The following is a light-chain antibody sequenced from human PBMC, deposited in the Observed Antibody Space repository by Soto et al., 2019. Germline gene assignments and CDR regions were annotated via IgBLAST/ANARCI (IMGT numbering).Light chain of an antibody. CDR1: SSDVGGHNY. V-gene: IGLV2-14*01. J-gene: IGLJ7*01. CDR3: SSYTSRSTLDYV. CDR2: EVS. Sequence: QSALTQPASVSGSPGQSITISCTGTSSDVGGHNYVSWYQQHPGKAPKLMIYEVSNRPSGVSNRFSGSKSGNTASLTISGLQAEDEADYYCSSYTSRSTLDYVFGSGTQLTVL.